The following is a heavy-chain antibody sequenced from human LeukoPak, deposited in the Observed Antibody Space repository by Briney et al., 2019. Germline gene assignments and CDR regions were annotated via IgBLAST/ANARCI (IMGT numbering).Heavy chain of an antibody. V-gene: IGHV1-2*02. CDR3: ARSQGGDPHHY. D-gene: IGHD4-17*01. Sequence: ASVKVSCKASGYTFTSYYMHWVRQAPGQGLEWMGWINPNSGGTNYAQKFQGRVTMTRDTSISTAYMELSRLRSDDTAGYYCARSQGGDPHHYWGQGTLVTVSS. CDR1: GYTFTSYY. J-gene: IGHJ4*02. CDR2: INPNSGGT.